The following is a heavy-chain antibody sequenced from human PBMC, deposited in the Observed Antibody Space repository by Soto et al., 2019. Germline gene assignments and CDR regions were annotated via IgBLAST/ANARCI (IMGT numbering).Heavy chain of an antibody. J-gene: IGHJ3*01. D-gene: IGHD3-10*01. CDR1: GLSFRSCG. CDR2: IWYDGERK. CDR3: VNDLGRTRGVLKNDAFDV. V-gene: IGHV3-33*03. Sequence: QIQLVESGGGVVQPGRSLRLSCEVSGLSFRSCGMHWVRQVPGKGLECVSVIWYDGERKFYTDSVRGRFTIYRDTYSNILYLQMDSLRVEDKGVYNCVNDLGRTRGVLKNDAFDVWGQGTPVTVSS.